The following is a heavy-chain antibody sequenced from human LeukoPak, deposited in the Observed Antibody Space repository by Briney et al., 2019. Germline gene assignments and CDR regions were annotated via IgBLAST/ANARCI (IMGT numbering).Heavy chain of an antibody. V-gene: IGHV4-38-2*02. CDR2: IYHSGST. D-gene: IGHD5-24*01. CDR3: ARAMATTYYYYYYMDV. Sequence: SETLSLTCTVSGYSISSGYYWGWIRQPPGKGLEWIGSIYHSGSTYYNPSLKSRVTISVDTSKNQFSLKLSSVTAADTAGYYCARAMATTYYYYYYMDVWGKGTTVTVSS. CDR1: GYSISSGYY. J-gene: IGHJ6*03.